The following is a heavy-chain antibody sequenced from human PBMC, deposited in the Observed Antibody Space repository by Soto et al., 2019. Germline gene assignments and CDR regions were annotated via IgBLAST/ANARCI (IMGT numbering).Heavy chain of an antibody. Sequence: SETLSLTCTVSGGSISSYYWSWIRQPAGKGLEWIGRIYTSGSTNYNPSLKSRVTMSVDTSKNQFSLNLSSVTAAADAAVYYCARDRITLANDAFDIWGQGTMVTVSS. J-gene: IGHJ3*02. CDR2: IYTSGST. CDR1: GGSISSYY. V-gene: IGHV4-4*07. D-gene: IGHD3-10*01. CDR3: ARDRITLANDAFDI.